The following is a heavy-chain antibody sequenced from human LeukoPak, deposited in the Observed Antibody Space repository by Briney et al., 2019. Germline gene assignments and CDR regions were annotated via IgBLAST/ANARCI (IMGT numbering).Heavy chain of an antibody. Sequence: SETLSLTCTVSGGSISSGDYYWSWIRQPPGKGLEWIGYIYYSGSTYYNPSLKSRVTISVDTSKNQFSLKLSSVTAADTAVYYCARGPRTTVTTNFDYWGQGTLVTVSS. CDR3: ARGPRTTVTTNFDY. CDR1: GGSISSGDYY. CDR2: IYYSGST. D-gene: IGHD4-17*01. J-gene: IGHJ4*02. V-gene: IGHV4-30-4*01.